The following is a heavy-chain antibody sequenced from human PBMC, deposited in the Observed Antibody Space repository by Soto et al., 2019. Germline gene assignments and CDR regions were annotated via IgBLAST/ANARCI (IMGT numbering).Heavy chain of an antibody. V-gene: IGHV1-46*01. D-gene: IGHD2-15*01. CDR2: INASGGST. CDR1: GYTFTSYY. Sequence: ASVKVSCKASGYTFTSYYMHWVRQAPGQGLEWMGTINASGGSTSYSQKFQGRVTMTRDTSASTAYMELNSLTSEDKAVCHSATEGDSGGLYPRYLDYWGHGTLVTVSS. J-gene: IGHJ4*01. CDR3: ATEGDSGGLYPRYLDY.